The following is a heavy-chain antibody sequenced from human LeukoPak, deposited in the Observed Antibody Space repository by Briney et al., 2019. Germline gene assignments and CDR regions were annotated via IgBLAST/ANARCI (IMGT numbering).Heavy chain of an antibody. J-gene: IGHJ4*02. CDR1: GYTFTGYY. D-gene: IGHD3-3*01. Sequence: ASVKVSCKASGYTFTGYYMHWVRQAPGQGLEWMGWINPNSGGTNYVQKFQGRVTMTRDTSISTAYMELSRLRSDDTAVYYCARVPDFWSGYYFDYWGQGTLVTVSS. CDR2: INPNSGGT. CDR3: ARVPDFWSGYYFDY. V-gene: IGHV1-2*02.